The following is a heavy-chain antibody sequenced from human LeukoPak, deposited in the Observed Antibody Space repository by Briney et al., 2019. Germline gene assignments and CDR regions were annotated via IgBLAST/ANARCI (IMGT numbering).Heavy chain of an antibody. D-gene: IGHD3-9*01. CDR3: AKGGLRYFDWLLYETRDPSARDYFDY. CDR1: GFTFSSYA. CDR2: ISGSGGST. J-gene: IGHJ4*02. Sequence: GGSLRLSCAASGFTFSSYAMSWVRQAPGKGLEWVSAISGSGGSTHYADSVKGRFTISRDNSKNTLYLQMNSLRAENTAVYYCAKGGLRYFDWLLYETRDPSARDYFDYWGQGTLVTVSS. V-gene: IGHV3-23*01.